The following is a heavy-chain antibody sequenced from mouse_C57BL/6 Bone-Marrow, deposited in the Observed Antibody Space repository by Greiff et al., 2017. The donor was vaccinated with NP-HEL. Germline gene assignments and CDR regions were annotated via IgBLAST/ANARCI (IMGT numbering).Heavy chain of an antibody. CDR2: ISSGGSYT. CDR3: ARRRLPFDY. D-gene: IGHD6-1*01. J-gene: IGHJ2*01. CDR1: GFTFSSYG. Sequence: EVQLVESGGDLVKPGGSLKLSCAASGFTFSSYGMSWVRQTPDKRLEWVATISSGGSYTYYPGSVKGRFTISRDNAKNTLYLQMSSLKSEDTAMYYCARRRLPFDYWGQGTTLTVSS. V-gene: IGHV5-6*01.